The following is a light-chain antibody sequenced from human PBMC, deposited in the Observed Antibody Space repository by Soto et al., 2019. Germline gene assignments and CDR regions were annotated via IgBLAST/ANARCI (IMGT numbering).Light chain of an antibody. CDR2: GAS. CDR3: QQYGGSPLT. Sequence: EIVLTQSPGTLSLSSGERAALSCRANESVDDDFLAWYQRRPGQAPRLLIYGASTRASGIPQRFSGGGSGTEFTLTISRLEPEAFAVYYCQQYGGSPLTFGQGTRLEIK. J-gene: IGKJ5*01. CDR1: ESVDDDF. V-gene: IGKV3-20*01.